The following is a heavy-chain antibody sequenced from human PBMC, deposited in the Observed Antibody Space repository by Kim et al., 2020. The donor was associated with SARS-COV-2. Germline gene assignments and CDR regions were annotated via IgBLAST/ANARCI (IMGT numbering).Heavy chain of an antibody. D-gene: IGHD6-19*01. V-gene: IGHV3-23*01. CDR2: IRNSGRTT. CDR1: GLTFSSYA. CDR3: AKARLPVAGIWWFDS. Sequence: GGSLRLSCAASGLTFSSYAMTWVRQAPGKGLEWVSSIRNSGRTTNYADPRKGRFTISRDNSKNMLYLQMNRLRDEDTAVYYWAKARLPVAGIWWFDSWGQGTLVTVSS. J-gene: IGHJ5*01.